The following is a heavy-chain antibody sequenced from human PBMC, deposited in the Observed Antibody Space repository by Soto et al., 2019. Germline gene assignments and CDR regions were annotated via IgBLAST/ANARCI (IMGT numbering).Heavy chain of an antibody. CDR1: GFTFSSYG. V-gene: IGHV3-33*01. J-gene: IGHJ4*02. D-gene: IGHD1-7*01. Sequence: GGSLRLSCAASGFTFSSYGMHWVRQAPGKGLEWVAVIWYDGSNKYYADSVKGRFTISRDNSKNTLYLQMNSLRAEDTAVYYCARKDFTGATDYWGQGTLVTVSS. CDR2: IWYDGSNK. CDR3: ARKDFTGATDY.